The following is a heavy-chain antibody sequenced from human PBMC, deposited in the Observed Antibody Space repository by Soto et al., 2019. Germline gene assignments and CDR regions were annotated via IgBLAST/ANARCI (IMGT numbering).Heavy chain of an antibody. Sequence: SVKVSCKASVGTFSSYAISWVRQDPGQGLEWMGGIIPIFGTANYDQKFQGRVTITADESTSTAYMELSSLRSEDTAVYYCARGWLYGDYSYYFDPWGQGTLVTVSS. J-gene: IGHJ4*02. V-gene: IGHV1-69*13. D-gene: IGHD4-17*01. CDR1: VGTFSSYA. CDR2: IIPIFGTA. CDR3: ARGWLYGDYSYYFDP.